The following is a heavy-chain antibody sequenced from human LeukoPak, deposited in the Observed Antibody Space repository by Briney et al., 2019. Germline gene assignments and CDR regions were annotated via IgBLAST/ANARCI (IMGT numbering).Heavy chain of an antibody. D-gene: IGHD3-22*01. CDR1: GFTVSSNY. CDR3: AKDKYYYDRSSDY. V-gene: IGHV3-53*01. Sequence: GGSLRLSCAASGFTVSSNYMSWVRQAPGKGVEWVSVIYSGGGTYYADSVKGRFTISRDNSKNTLYLQMNSLRAEDTAVYYCAKDKYYYDRSSDYWGQGTLVTVSS. J-gene: IGHJ4*02. CDR2: IYSGGGT.